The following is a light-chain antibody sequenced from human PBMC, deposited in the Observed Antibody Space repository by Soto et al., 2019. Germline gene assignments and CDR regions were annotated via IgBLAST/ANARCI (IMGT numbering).Light chain of an antibody. J-gene: IGLJ3*02. Sequence: QSALTQPASVSGSPGQSITISCTGTSGDVGGYDYVSWYQQHPAKAPKLIIFEVSSRPSGIPDRYSASKSGNTASLTISGLQAEDEAHYYCTSYTTSTTWVFGGGTKLTVL. CDR1: SGDVGGYDY. CDR3: TSYTTSTTWV. V-gene: IGLV2-14*01. CDR2: EVS.